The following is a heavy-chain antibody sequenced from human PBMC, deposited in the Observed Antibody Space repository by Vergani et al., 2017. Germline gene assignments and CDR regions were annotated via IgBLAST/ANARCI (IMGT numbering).Heavy chain of an antibody. Sequence: QVQLQESGPGLVKPSETLSLTCTVSGGSISSYYWSWIRQPPGKGLEWIGYIYYSGSTNYNPSLKRRVTISVDTSKNQFSLKLSSVPAAETAVYYCARVSRLYSSGWTGYFDYWGQGTLVTVSS. CDR3: ARVSRLYSSGWTGYFDY. J-gene: IGHJ4*02. V-gene: IGHV4-59*01. CDR1: GGSISSYY. CDR2: IYYSGST. D-gene: IGHD6-19*01.